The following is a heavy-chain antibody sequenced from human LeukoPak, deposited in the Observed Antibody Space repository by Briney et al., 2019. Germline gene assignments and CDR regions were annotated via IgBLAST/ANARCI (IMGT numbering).Heavy chain of an antibody. CDR3: ARVPGTYYFDY. J-gene: IGHJ4*01. CDR2: IYYSGST. D-gene: IGHD6-13*01. Sequence: PSETLSLTCTVSGGSISSYYWSRIRQPPGKGLEWIGYIYYSGSTNYNPSLKSRVTISVDTSKNQFSLKLSSVTAADTAVYYCARVPGTYYFDYWGRGTLVTVSS. V-gene: IGHV4-59*12. CDR1: GGSISSYY.